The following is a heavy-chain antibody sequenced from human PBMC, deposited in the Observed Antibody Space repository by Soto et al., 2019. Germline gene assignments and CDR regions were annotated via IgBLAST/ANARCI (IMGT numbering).Heavy chain of an antibody. Sequence: GGSLRLSCAASGFTFSSYGMHWVRQAPGKGLEWVAVIWYDGSNKYYADSVKGRFTISRDNSKNTLYLQMNSLRAEDTAVYYCASATYDFWSGYSTYYSYYGMDVWGQGTTVTVSS. CDR2: IWYDGSNK. J-gene: IGHJ6*02. D-gene: IGHD3-3*01. V-gene: IGHV3-33*01. CDR3: ASATYDFWSGYSTYYSYYGMDV. CDR1: GFTFSSYG.